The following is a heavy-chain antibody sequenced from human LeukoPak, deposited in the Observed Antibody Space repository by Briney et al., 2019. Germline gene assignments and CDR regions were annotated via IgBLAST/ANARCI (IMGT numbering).Heavy chain of an antibody. CDR3: ARGRYGDYGRYYYYGMDV. D-gene: IGHD4-17*01. J-gene: IGHJ6*02. V-gene: IGHV4-34*01. CDR2: INHSGST. CDR1: GGSFSGYY. Sequence: SSETLFLTCAVYGGSFSGYYWSWIRQPPGKGLEWIGEINHSGSTNYNPSLKSRVTISVDTSKNQFSLKLSSVTAADTAVYYCARGRYGDYGRYYYYGMDVWGQGTTVTVSS.